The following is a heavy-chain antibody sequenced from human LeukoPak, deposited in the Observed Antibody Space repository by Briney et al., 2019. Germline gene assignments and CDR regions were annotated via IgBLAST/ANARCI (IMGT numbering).Heavy chain of an antibody. J-gene: IGHJ6*03. V-gene: IGHV3-9*01. Sequence: PGGSLRLSCAASGFTFDDYAMHWVRQAPGKGLEWVSGISWNSGSIGYADSVKGRFTISRDNAKNSLYLQMNSLRAEDTALYYRARSSAGVYYYYYMDVWGKGTTVTISS. D-gene: IGHD3-16*01. CDR2: ISWNSGSI. CDR1: GFTFDDYA. CDR3: ARSSAGVYYYYYMDV.